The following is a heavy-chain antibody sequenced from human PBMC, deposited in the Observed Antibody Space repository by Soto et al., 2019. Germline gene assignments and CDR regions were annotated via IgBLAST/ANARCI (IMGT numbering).Heavy chain of an antibody. CDR2: IHHSGST. D-gene: IGHD6-19*01. V-gene: IGHV4-30-2*01. Sequence: QLQLQESGSGLVKPSQTLSLTCAVSGGYISSGGYSWSWIRQPPGKGLEWIGDIHHSGSTYYNPSRKIPVTIAVDRSKNQSSQKLSSVTAADTAVYYCARDLADFYFHYWGQGTLVTVSS. CDR3: ARDLADFYFHY. J-gene: IGHJ4*02. CDR1: GGYISSGGYS.